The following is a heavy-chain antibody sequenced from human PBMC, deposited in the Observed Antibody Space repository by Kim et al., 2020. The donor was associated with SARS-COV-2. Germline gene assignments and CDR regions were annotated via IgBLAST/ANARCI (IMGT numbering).Heavy chain of an antibody. CDR2: IYYNGNT. CDR3: VRQRATRSDS. Sequence: SETLSLTCSVSGATMSSSYYWGWIRQPPEKGLEWVGSIYYNGNTYYNLSLKSRVTFSIDTSRKRFSMNLRSVTAAETAVYYCVRQRATRSDS. V-gene: IGHV4-39*01. J-gene: IGHJ5*01. CDR1: GATMSSSYY.